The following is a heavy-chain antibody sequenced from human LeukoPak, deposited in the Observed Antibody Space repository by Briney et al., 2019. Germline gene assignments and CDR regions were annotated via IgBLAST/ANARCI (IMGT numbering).Heavy chain of an antibody. D-gene: IGHD6-19*01. V-gene: IGHV4-59*08. CDR3: ARHFPHMDYSGWKQGWFDP. CDR2: IYYTGIT. CDR1: GGSINSYC. J-gene: IGHJ5*02. Sequence: TSETLSLTCTVSGGSINSYCWSWLRQPPGRGLEWIGYIYYTGITYYNPSLKSRVTISVDTSENQFSLRLISVTAADTAVYYCARHFPHMDYSGWKQGWFDPWGQGTLVTVSS.